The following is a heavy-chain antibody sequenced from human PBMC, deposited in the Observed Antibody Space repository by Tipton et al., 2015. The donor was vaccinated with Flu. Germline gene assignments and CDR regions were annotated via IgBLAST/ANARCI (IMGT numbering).Heavy chain of an antibody. J-gene: IGHJ6*02. CDR1: GGSISSYY. CDR2: IYYSGST. Sequence: TLSLTCTVSGGSISSYYWSWIRQPPGKGLEWIGYIYYSGSTNYNPSLKSRVTISVDTSENQFSLKLSSVTAADTAVYYCARDREYYDSSGTYYYYGMDVWGQGTTVTVSS. D-gene: IGHD3-22*01. CDR3: ARDREYYDSSGTYYYYGMDV. V-gene: IGHV4-59*01.